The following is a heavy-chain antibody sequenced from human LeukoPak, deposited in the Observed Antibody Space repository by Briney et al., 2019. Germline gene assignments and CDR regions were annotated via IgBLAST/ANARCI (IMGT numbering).Heavy chain of an antibody. CDR1: GGSISSYY. Sequence: SETLSLTCTVSGGSISSYYWSWIRQPPGKGLEWIGYIYYSGSTNYNSSLKSRVTISVDTSKNQFSLKLSSVTAADTAVYYCARSNYYYDSSGYDYWGQGTLVTVSS. J-gene: IGHJ4*02. V-gene: IGHV4-59*01. CDR2: IYYSGST. CDR3: ARSNYYYDSSGYDY. D-gene: IGHD3-22*01.